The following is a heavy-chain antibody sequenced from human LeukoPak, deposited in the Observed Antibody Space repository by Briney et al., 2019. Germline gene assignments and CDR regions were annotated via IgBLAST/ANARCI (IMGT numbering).Heavy chain of an antibody. CDR3: AKRPSDYGDYVTYFDY. Sequence: GSLRLFCSASGFSFISYGMHWVRQAPGKGLEWVGVISDDGRNKKYADSVKGRFTISRDNSKDTLYLQMNSLRDEDTAVYYCAKRPSDYGDYVTYFDYWGQGTLVTVSS. D-gene: IGHD4-17*01. CDR2: ISDDGRNK. J-gene: IGHJ4*02. V-gene: IGHV3-30*18. CDR1: GFSFISYG.